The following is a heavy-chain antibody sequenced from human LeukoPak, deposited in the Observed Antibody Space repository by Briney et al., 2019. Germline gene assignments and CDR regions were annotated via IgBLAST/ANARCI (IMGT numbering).Heavy chain of an antibody. CDR1: GYTFTSYD. Sequence: ASVKVSCKASGYTFTSYDINWVRQATGQGLEWRGWMNPNSGNTGYAQKFQGRVTMTRNTSISTAYMELSSLRSEDTAVYYCARGGVAAAGFFPNYYYGMDVWGQGTTVTVSS. J-gene: IGHJ6*02. V-gene: IGHV1-8*01. D-gene: IGHD6-13*01. CDR3: ARGGVAAAGFFPNYYYGMDV. CDR2: MNPNSGNT.